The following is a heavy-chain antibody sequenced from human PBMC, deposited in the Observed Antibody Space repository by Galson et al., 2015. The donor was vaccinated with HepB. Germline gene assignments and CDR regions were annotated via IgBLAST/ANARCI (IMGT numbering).Heavy chain of an antibody. V-gene: IGHV3-21*01. CDR1: GFNFKIYG. D-gene: IGHD6-6*01. Sequence: SLRLSCAASGFNFKIYGMNWVRQAPGKGLEWVASISDSNTYIFYADSGKGRFTISRDDAKNSVFLLMNTLGVEDTALYYCARDLKSGNSSQIDFWGQGTLVTVFS. J-gene: IGHJ4*02. CDR2: ISDSNTYI. CDR3: ARDLKSGNSSQIDF.